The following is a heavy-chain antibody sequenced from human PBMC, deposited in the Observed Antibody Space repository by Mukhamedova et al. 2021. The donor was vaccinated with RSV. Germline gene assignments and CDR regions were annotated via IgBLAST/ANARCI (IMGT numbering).Heavy chain of an antibody. CDR3: ARDGVDCSSTSCPNYMDV. Sequence: EWMGGIIPIFGTANYAQKFQGRVTITADESTSTAYMELSNLRSEDTAVYYCARDGVDCSSTSCPNYMDVWGKGTTVTVSS. D-gene: IGHD2-2*01. V-gene: IGHV1-69*01. CDR2: IIPIFGTA. J-gene: IGHJ6*03.